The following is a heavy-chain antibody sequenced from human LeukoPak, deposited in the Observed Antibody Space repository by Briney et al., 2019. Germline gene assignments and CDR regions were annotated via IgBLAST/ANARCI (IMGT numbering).Heavy chain of an antibody. D-gene: IGHD1-26*01. CDR1: GFTFSSYW. Sequence: GGSLRLSCAASGFTFSSYWMSWVRQAPGKGLEGVANIKQDGSEKCYVDSVKGRFTISRDNAKNSLYLQMNSLRAEDTAVYYCARDRERYDAFDIWAQGTMVTVSS. CDR2: IKQDGSEK. CDR3: ARDRERYDAFDI. J-gene: IGHJ3*02. V-gene: IGHV3-7*01.